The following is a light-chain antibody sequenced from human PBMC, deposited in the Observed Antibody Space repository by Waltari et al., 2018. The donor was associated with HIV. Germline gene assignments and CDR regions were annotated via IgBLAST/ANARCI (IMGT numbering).Light chain of an antibody. CDR3: SSFITTTTHVV. Sequence: QSALTQPASVSGSLGQSVTISCTGANSDIGGYNYVSWYQQHPGKAPKLIIRGVSNRPAGVSDRFSGSKSGNTASLTISVLQAEDESDYYCSSFITTTTHVVFGGGTRLTVL. V-gene: IGLV2-14*01. J-gene: IGLJ2*01. CDR1: NSDIGGYNY. CDR2: GVS.